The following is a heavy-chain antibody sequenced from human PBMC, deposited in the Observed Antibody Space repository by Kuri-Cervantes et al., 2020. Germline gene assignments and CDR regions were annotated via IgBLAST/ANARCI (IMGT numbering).Heavy chain of an antibody. CDR2: LNHDGSET. Sequence: GGSLRLSCAASGFTFSNYWMTWVRQTPGKGLEWVANLNHDGSETYYVDSVKGRFTISRDNAKNALYLQMSSLRAEDTAVYYCARGRIAAAGTLFDYWGQGTLVTVSS. V-gene: IGHV3-7*01. CDR1: GFTFSNYW. CDR3: ARGRIAAAGTLFDY. D-gene: IGHD6-13*01. J-gene: IGHJ4*02.